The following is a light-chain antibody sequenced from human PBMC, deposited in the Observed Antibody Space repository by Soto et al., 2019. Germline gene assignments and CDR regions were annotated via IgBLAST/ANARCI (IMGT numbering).Light chain of an antibody. CDR1: QSGSSN. J-gene: IGKJ1*01. CDR3: QQYNAWPRT. Sequence: EIVMTQSPATLFVSPGERATLSCRASQSGSSNLAWYQQKPGQAPRLLIYGASTRATGIPARFSGSGSGTDFTLTISSLQSEDFAVYYCQQYNAWPRTFGQGTKVEIK. CDR2: GAS. V-gene: IGKV3-15*01.